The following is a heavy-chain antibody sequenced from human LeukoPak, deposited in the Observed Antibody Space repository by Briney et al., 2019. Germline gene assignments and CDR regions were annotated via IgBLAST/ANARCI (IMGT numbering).Heavy chain of an antibody. Sequence: GGSLRLSCAASGFTFDDYAMHWVRQAPGKGLEWVSGISWNSGSIGYADSVKGRFTISRDNSKNTLYLQMNGLRAEDTAVYYCARLKLERFFDYWGQGTLVTVSS. D-gene: IGHD1-1*01. CDR1: GFTFDDYA. CDR2: ISWNSGSI. CDR3: ARLKLERFFDY. V-gene: IGHV3-9*01. J-gene: IGHJ4*02.